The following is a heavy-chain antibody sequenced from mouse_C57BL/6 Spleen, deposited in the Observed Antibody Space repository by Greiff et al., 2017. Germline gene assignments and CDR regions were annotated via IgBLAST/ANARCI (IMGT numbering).Heavy chain of an antibody. V-gene: IGHV5-17*01. CDR2: ISSGSSTN. Sequence: EVQGVESGGGLVKPGGSLKLSCAASGFTFSDYGMHWVRQAPEKGLEWVAYISSGSSTNYYADTVKGRFTISRDNAKNTLFLQMTSLRSEDTAMYYCAKTGTDYAMDYWGQGTSVTVSS. CDR1: GFTFSDYG. CDR3: AKTGTDYAMDY. D-gene: IGHD4-1*01. J-gene: IGHJ4*01.